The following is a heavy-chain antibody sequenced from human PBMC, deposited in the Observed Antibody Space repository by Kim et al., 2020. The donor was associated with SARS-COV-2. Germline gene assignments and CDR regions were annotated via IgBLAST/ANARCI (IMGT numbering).Heavy chain of an antibody. CDR1: GFTFSSYG. V-gene: IGHV3-33*05. Sequence: GGSLRLSCAASGFTFSSYGMHWVRQAPGKGLEWVAVISYDGSNKYYADSVKGRFTISRDNSKNTLYLQMNSLRAEDTAVYYCARVAVADHPYYYYGMDVWGQGTTVTVSS. CDR2: ISYDGSNK. D-gene: IGHD6-19*01. CDR3: ARVAVADHPYYYYGMDV. J-gene: IGHJ6*02.